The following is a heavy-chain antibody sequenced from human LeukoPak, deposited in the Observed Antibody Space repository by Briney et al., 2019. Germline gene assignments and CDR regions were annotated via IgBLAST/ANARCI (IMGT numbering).Heavy chain of an antibody. D-gene: IGHD1-7*01. Sequence: SETLSLTCTVSGGSISSSDYYWGWIRQPPGKGLEWIASIYYSGSTYYNPSLKSRVTISKDTSKNQFSLKLNPVTAADTAVYYCARGNWNYNWFDPWGQGTLVTVSS. J-gene: IGHJ5*02. CDR2: IYYSGST. V-gene: IGHV4-39*01. CDR1: GGSISSSDYY. CDR3: ARGNWNYNWFDP.